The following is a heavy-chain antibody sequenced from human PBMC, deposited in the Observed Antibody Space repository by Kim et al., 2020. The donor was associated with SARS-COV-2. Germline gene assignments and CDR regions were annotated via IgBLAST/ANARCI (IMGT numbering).Heavy chain of an antibody. V-gene: IGHV3-21*01. CDR1: GFTFSSYS. J-gene: IGHJ3*02. CDR2: ISSSSSYI. CDR3: ARVATHHDAFDI. Sequence: GGSLRLSCAASGFTFSSYSMNWVRQAPGKGLEWVSSISSSSSYIYYADSVKGRFTISRDNAKNSLYLQMNSLRAEDTAVYYCARVATHHDAFDIWGQGTMVTVSS.